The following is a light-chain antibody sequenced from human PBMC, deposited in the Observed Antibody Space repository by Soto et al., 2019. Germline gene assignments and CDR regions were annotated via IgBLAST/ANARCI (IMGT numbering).Light chain of an antibody. J-gene: IGLJ3*02. CDR2: EVA. CDR3: SSYTNTGPLVV. CDR1: GSDIGTYNF. Sequence: QSVLTQPASVSGSPGQSITISCSGSGSDIGTYNFVSWYQHHPGRAPKLIISEVANPPSGVSDRFSGSKSGSLASLTISGLQADDEAVYSCSSYTNTGPLVVFGVGTKLTVL. V-gene: IGLV2-14*01.